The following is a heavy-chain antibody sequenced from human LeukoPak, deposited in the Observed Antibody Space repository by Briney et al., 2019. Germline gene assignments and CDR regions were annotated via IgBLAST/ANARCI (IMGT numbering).Heavy chain of an antibody. CDR3: ARGEYGDYGGTPYYYYMDV. CDR2: IYTSGST. D-gene: IGHD4-17*01. CDR1: GGSISSYY. V-gene: IGHV4-4*07. J-gene: IGHJ6*03. Sequence: SETLSLTCTVSGGSISSYYWSWIRQPAGKGLEWIGRIYTSGSTNYNPSLKSRVTMSVDTSKNQFSLKLSSVTAADTAVYYCARGEYGDYGGTPYYYYMDVWGKGTTVTVSS.